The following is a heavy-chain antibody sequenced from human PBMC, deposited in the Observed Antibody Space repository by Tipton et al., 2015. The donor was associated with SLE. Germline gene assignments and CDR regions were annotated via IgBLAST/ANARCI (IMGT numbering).Heavy chain of an antibody. CDR3: ARFPTYHFDL. Sequence: TLSLTCTVSGGSISSYYWSWIRQPPGKGLEWIGYIYYSGSTNYNPSLKSRVTISVDTSTNQLSLNLSSVTAADTAVYYCARFPTYHFDLWGQGTLVTVSS. D-gene: IGHD2-2*01. V-gene: IGHV4-59*12. CDR1: GGSISSYY. J-gene: IGHJ4*02. CDR2: IYYSGST.